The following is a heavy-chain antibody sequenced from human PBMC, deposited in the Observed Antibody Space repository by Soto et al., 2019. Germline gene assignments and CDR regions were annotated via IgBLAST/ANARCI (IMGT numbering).Heavy chain of an antibody. V-gene: IGHV3-30*03. CDR1: GFTFSSYG. CDR2: ISYDGSNK. J-gene: IGHJ6*02. CDR3: ASMSGNSDGYNNYYYYGMDV. D-gene: IGHD2-21*01. Sequence: QVQLVESGGGVVQPGRSLRLSCAASGFTFSSYGMHWVRQAPGKGLEWVAVISYDGSNKYYADSVKGRFTISRDNSKNTLYLQMNSLRAEDTAVYYCASMSGNSDGYNNYYYYGMDVWGQGTTVTVSS.